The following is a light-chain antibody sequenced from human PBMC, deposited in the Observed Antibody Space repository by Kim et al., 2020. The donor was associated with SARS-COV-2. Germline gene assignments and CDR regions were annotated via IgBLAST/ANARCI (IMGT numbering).Light chain of an antibody. Sequence: SALTQPASVSGSPGQSITISCTGTSSDVGNYNLVSWYQQHPGKAPKLILYEVTKRPSGLSNPFSGSKSGNTASLTISGLQAEDEADYFCCSYAGSNTWVFGGGTQLTVL. CDR2: EVT. V-gene: IGLV2-23*02. J-gene: IGLJ3*02. CDR3: CSYAGSNTWV. CDR1: SSDVGNYNL.